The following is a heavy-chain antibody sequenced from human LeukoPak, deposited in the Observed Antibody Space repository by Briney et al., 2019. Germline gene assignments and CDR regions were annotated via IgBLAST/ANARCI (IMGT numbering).Heavy chain of an antibody. D-gene: IGHD2-21*02. J-gene: IGHJ4*02. CDR1: GFTFSSYA. Sequence: GGSLRLSCAASGFTFSSYAMHWVRQAPGKGLEYVSAISSNGGSTYYANSVKGRFTISRDNSKNTLYLQMGSPRAEDMAVYYCARALAYCGGDCYSGLDYWGQGTLVTVSS. V-gene: IGHV3-64*01. CDR3: ARALAYCGGDCYSGLDY. CDR2: ISSNGGST.